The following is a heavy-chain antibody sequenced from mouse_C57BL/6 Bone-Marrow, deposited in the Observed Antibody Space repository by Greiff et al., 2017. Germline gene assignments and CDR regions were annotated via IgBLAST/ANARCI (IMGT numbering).Heavy chain of an antibody. CDR2: INPSSGYT. Sequence: QVQLQQSGAELARPGASVKMSCKASGYTFTSYTMHWVKQRPGQGLEWIGYINPSSGYTKYNQKFKDKATLTADKSSSTAYMQLSSLTSEDSAVYYCARLVSYYYGSSWGDFDYWGQGTTLTGSS. CDR1: GYTFTSYT. D-gene: IGHD1-1*01. V-gene: IGHV1-4*01. J-gene: IGHJ2*01. CDR3: ARLVSYYYGSSWGDFDY.